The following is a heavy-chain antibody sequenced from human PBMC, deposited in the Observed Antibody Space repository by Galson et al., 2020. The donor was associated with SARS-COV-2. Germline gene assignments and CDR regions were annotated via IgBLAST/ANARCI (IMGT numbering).Heavy chain of an antibody. D-gene: IGHD3-22*01. Sequence: SQTLSLTCAISGDSVSSNSAAWNWIRQSPSRGLEWLGRTYYRSKWYNDYAVSVKSRITINPDTSKNQFSLQLNSVTPEDTAVYYCARDSNYYDSSGYYYVGFDYWGQGTLVTVSS. CDR2: TYYRSKWYN. CDR1: GDSVSSNSAA. J-gene: IGHJ4*02. V-gene: IGHV6-1*01. CDR3: ARDSNYYDSSGYYYVGFDY.